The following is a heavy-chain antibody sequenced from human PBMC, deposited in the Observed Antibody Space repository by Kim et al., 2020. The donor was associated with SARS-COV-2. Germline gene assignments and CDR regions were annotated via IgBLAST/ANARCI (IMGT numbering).Heavy chain of an antibody. D-gene: IGHD4-17*01. J-gene: IGHJ5*02. CDR2: IYYSGST. CDR3: ARASNDYGDYWFDP. Sequence: SETLSLTCTVSGGSISSYYWSWIRQPPGKGLEWIGYIYYSGSTNYNPSLKSRVTISVDTSKNQFSLKLSSVTAADTAVYYCARASNDYGDYWFDPWGQGTLVTVSS. V-gene: IGHV4-59*01. CDR1: GGSISSYY.